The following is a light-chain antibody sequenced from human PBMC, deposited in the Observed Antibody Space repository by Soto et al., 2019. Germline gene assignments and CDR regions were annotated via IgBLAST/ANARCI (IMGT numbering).Light chain of an antibody. J-gene: IGLJ1*01. Sequence: QSALAQPVSVSGSPGQSITISCTGSSDDIGTYEYISWHQHHPGKAPKLILFGVYDRPSGISDRFPGSKSGNTASLTVSGLQAEDEADYFCCSYAGIGTYVFGSGTKVTVL. CDR2: GVY. CDR1: SDDIGTYEY. CDR3: CSYAGIGTYV. V-gene: IGLV2-23*02.